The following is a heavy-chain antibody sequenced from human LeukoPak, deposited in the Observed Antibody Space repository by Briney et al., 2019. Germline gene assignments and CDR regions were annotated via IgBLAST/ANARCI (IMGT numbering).Heavy chain of an antibody. CDR1: GFTFSSYA. Sequence: GGSLRLSCAASGFTFSSYAMSWVRQAPGKGLEWVSAISGSGGSTYYADSVKGRFTISRDNSKNTLYLQMNSLRAEDTAVYYCAKQPTSYSSSSVSSPGYWGQGTLVTVSS. CDR2: ISGSGGST. D-gene: IGHD6-6*01. J-gene: IGHJ4*02. V-gene: IGHV3-23*01. CDR3: AKQPTSYSSSSVSSPGY.